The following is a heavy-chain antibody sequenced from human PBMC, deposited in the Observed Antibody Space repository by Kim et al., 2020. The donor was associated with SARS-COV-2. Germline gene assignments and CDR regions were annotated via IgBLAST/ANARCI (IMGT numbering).Heavy chain of an antibody. CDR3: TTVGSGWYLYYFDY. V-gene: IGHV3-15*01. Sequence: ADTVKGRFTISRDDSKNTLYLQMNSLKTEDTAVYYCTTVGSGWYLYYFDYWGQGTLVTVSS. J-gene: IGHJ4*02. D-gene: IGHD6-19*01.